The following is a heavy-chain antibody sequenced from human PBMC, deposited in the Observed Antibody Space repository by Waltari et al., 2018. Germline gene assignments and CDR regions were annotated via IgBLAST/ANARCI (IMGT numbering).Heavy chain of an antibody. CDR1: RDALPEHY. V-gene: IGHV1-2*02. J-gene: IGHJ4*01. CDR2: INPNGGAT. CDR3: AREYCGGDCRLFDY. Sequence: LVQSGAEVMKPGASVKVSCTVSRDALPEHYIHGVRQVPGQGLEWMGWINPNGGATNYARNYRGRITVTWDTSATTSYMGLSGLRSDDTAVYYCAREYCGGDCRLFDYWGQGTLVTVSS. D-gene: IGHD2-21*02.